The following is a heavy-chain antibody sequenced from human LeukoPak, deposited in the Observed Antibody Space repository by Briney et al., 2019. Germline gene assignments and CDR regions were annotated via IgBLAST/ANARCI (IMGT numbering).Heavy chain of an antibody. V-gene: IGHV4-59*01. Sequence: SETLSLTCTVSGGSISSYYWSCIRQPPGKGLEWIGYIYYSGSTNYNPSLKSRVTISVDTSKNQFSLKLSSVTAADTAVYYCARGVLYPRGPQGYYFDYWGQGTLVTVSS. CDR3: ARGVLYPRGPQGYYFDY. D-gene: IGHD3-10*01. J-gene: IGHJ4*02. CDR1: GGSISSYY. CDR2: IYYSGST.